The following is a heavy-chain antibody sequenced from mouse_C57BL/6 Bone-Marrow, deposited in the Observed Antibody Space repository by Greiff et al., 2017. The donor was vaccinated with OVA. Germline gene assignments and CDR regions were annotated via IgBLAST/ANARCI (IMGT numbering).Heavy chain of an antibody. CDR1: GYTFTSYW. CDR2: IYPGNSDT. J-gene: IGHJ4*01. D-gene: IGHD1-1*01. Sequence: VQLQQSGTVLARPGASVKMSCKTSGYTFTSYWMHWVKQRPGQGLEWIGAIYPGNSDTSYNQKFKGKAKLTAVTSASTAYMELSSLTNEDSAVYYCARDLIYYYGSSYGNAMDYWGQGTSVTVSS. CDR3: ARDLIYYYGSSYGNAMDY. V-gene: IGHV1-5*01.